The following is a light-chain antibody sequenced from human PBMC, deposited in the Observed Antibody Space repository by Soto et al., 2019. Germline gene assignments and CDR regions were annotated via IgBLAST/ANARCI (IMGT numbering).Light chain of an antibody. CDR3: QQYNNWPRT. J-gene: IGKJ1*01. CDR1: QTVSSSY. CDR2: GAS. V-gene: IGKV3D-15*01. Sequence: EIVLTQSPGTLSLSPGERATLSCRASQTVSSSYLAWYQQKPGQAPRLLIYGASSRATGIPARFSGSGSGTEFILTISSLQSEDFAVYYCQQYNNWPRTFGQGTKVDIK.